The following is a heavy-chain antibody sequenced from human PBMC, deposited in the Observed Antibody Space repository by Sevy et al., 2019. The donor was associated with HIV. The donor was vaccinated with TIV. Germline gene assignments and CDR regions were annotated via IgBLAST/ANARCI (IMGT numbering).Heavy chain of an antibody. CDR2: IYYSGST. D-gene: IGHD6-13*01. Sequence: SETLSLTCTVSGGSISSSSYYWGWIRQPPGKGLEWIGSIYYSGSTYYNPSLKSRVTISVDTSKNQFSLKLSSVTAADTAVYYCARRVRVAAAGPYYYYGMDVWGQGTTVTVSS. J-gene: IGHJ6*02. CDR1: GGSISSSSYY. CDR3: ARRVRVAAAGPYYYYGMDV. V-gene: IGHV4-39*01.